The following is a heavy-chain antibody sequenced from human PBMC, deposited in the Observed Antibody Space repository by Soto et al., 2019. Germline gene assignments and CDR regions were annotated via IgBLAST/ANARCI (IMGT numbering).Heavy chain of an antibody. V-gene: IGHV3-23*01. CDR3: AKDGQYRTDGFDV. CDR1: GFTFSSHG. Sequence: SLRLSCAASGFTFSSHGMSWVRQAPGKGLEWIAGLSRGGGTTYYADSVKGRFTISRDNSKNTLDLIMNSLKVEDTALYYCAKDGQYRTDGFDVWGQGTMVTVSS. D-gene: IGHD6-6*01. J-gene: IGHJ3*01. CDR2: LSRGGGTT.